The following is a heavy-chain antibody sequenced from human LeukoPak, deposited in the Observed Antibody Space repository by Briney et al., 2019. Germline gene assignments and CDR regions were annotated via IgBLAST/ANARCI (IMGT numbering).Heavy chain of an antibody. J-gene: IGHJ4*02. CDR1: GYTFTSNY. V-gene: IGHV1-46*01. Sequence: ASVTVSCKASGYTFTSNYIHWVRQAPGQGLEWMGMIYPRDGSTSYAQKFQGRVTVTRDTSTSTVHMELSGQRSEDTAVYYCARDQEGFDYWGQGTLVTVSS. CDR2: IYPRDGST. CDR3: ARDQEGFDY.